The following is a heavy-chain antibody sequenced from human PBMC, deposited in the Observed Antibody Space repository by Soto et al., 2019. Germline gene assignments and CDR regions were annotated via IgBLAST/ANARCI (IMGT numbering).Heavy chain of an antibody. J-gene: IGHJ4*02. V-gene: IGHV4-39*01. CDR3: ARHHDYVWGTYRWGLDY. CDR1: RESIIRTAYY. CDR2: MLYSRST. Sequence: PSDTLSLTGTLSRESIIRTAYYWGRIRQPPGKGLEWIGSMLYSRSTYYSASLKGRVTISVDTSRSEFSLKLSSVTAADTAVYYCARHHDYVWGTYRWGLDYWGQGTVVTVSS. D-gene: IGHD3-16*02.